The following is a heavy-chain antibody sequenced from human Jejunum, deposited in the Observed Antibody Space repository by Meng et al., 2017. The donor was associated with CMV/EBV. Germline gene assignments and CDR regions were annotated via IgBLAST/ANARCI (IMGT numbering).Heavy chain of an antibody. Sequence: VRQAPGKGLEWVALIRYDGSNKYYADSVKGRFTISRDNSKSTLYLQMNSLRAEDTAVYYCAKDLVYCSSTSCYVPPPYYNYYGMDVWGQGTTVTVSS. V-gene: IGHV3-30*02. J-gene: IGHJ6*02. CDR2: IRYDGSNK. CDR3: AKDLVYCSSTSCYVPPPYYNYYGMDV. D-gene: IGHD2-2*01.